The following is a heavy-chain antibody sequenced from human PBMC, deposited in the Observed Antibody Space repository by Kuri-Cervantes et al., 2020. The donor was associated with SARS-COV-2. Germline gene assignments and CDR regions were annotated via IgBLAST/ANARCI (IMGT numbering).Heavy chain of an antibody. D-gene: IGHD4-11*01. CDR3: ARDLGVTTSWFDP. Sequence: SQTLSLTCAFYGESFSGYYWNWIRQSPGKGLEWIGEVNHRGSTNYNPSLKSRVTISVDTSKNQFSLKLSSVTAADTAVYYCARDLGVTTSWFDPWGQGTLVTVSS. CDR1: GESFSGYY. J-gene: IGHJ5*02. V-gene: IGHV4-34*09. CDR2: VNHRGST.